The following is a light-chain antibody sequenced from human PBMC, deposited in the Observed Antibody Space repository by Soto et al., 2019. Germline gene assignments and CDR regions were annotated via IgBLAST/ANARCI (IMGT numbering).Light chain of an antibody. V-gene: IGLV2-8*01. J-gene: IGLJ2*01. CDR1: SSDVGTYNY. Sequence: QSALTQPPSASGSPGQSVTISCTGTSSDVGTYNYVSWYQQHAGKAPKLMIYEVSKRPSGVPDRFSGSKSGNTASLTVSGLPAEDEADYYCSSYAGSNNLVFGGGTKLTVL. CDR3: SSYAGSNNLV. CDR2: EVS.